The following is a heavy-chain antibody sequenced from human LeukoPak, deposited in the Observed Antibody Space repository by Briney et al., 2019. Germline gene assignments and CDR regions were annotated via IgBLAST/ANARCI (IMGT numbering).Heavy chain of an antibody. J-gene: IGHJ1*01. V-gene: IGHV3-30*03. CDR2: ISSDGSNE. CDR3: ATDRAPKGEQWLGYLSF. Sequence: GGSLRLSCAASGFTLSIYAMNWVRQAPGKGLEWVTVISSDGSNEYYADSVKGRFTISRDNSKNTLYLQMNSLRTEDTAVYYCATDRAPKGEQWLGYLSFWGQGTLVTVSS. CDR1: GFTLSIYA. D-gene: IGHD6-19*01.